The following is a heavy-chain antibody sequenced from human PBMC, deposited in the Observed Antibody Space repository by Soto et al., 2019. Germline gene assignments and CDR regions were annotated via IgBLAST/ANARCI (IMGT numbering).Heavy chain of an antibody. D-gene: IGHD2-15*01. CDR1: GYTFTSYG. J-gene: IGHJ4*02. Sequence: GSGKVCFKSCGYTFTSYGMSSVRQAPGQGLEWMGWISDSNGNTNYAQKLHGRVTMTTDTSTSTAYMELRSLRSDDTAVYYCARDRPRYCSGGSCASNYWGQGTLVTVSS. CDR3: ARDRPRYCSGGSCASNY. V-gene: IGHV1-18*04. CDR2: ISDSNGNT.